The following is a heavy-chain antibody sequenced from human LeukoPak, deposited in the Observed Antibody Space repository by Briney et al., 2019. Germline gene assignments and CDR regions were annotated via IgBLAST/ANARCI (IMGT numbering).Heavy chain of an antibody. D-gene: IGHD1-26*01. CDR2: ISWNGGST. V-gene: IGHV3-20*04. CDR3: ASGGIQYGAAFDF. Sequence: GGSLRLSCAASGFTFDDYGMSWVRQAPGKGLEWVSCISWNGGSTVYADSVKCRFTISRDNAKNSLYLQMNSLRAEDTALYYCASGGIQYGAAFDFWGQGSLVTVSA. CDR1: GFTFDDYG. J-gene: IGHJ4*02.